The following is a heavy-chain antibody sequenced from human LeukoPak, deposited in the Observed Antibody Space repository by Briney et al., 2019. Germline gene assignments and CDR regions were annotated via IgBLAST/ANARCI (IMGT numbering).Heavy chain of an antibody. Sequence: ASVKVSCKASGYTFTSYGISWVRQAPGQGLEWMGWISAYNGNTNYAQKLQGRVTMTTDTSTSTAYMELRSLRSDDTAVYYCAGRSYYYGSGSSYDYWGQGTLVTVSS. V-gene: IGHV1-18*01. CDR2: ISAYNGNT. CDR1: GYTFTSYG. D-gene: IGHD3-10*01. J-gene: IGHJ4*02. CDR3: AGRSYYYGSGSSYDY.